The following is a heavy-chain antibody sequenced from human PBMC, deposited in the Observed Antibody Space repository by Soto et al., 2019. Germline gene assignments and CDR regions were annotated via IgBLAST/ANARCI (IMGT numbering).Heavy chain of an antibody. V-gene: IGHV3-23*01. J-gene: IGHJ3*02. CDR2: ITGSADRT. D-gene: IGHD6-19*01. Sequence: GGSLRLSCAASGFTFSSYAMSWVRQAPGKGLEWVSAITGSADRTYYADSVKGRFTISRDNSKNTLSLQLNSLRAEDTAIYYCAKTANGWFTAFDIWGQGTMVTVSS. CDR3: AKTANGWFTAFDI. CDR1: GFTFSSYA.